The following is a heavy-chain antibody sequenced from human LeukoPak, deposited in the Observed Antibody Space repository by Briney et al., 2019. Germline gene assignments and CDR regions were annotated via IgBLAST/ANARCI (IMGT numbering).Heavy chain of an antibody. Sequence: SETLSLTCTVSGGSISSYYWSWIRQPPGKGLEWIGYIYYSGSTNYNPSLKSRVTISVDTSKNQFSLKLSSVTAADTAVYYCARGGGYSYGPRWAFDIWGQGTMVTVSS. CDR2: IYYSGST. CDR1: GGSISSYY. D-gene: IGHD5-18*01. CDR3: ARGGGYSYGPRWAFDI. J-gene: IGHJ3*02. V-gene: IGHV4-59*01.